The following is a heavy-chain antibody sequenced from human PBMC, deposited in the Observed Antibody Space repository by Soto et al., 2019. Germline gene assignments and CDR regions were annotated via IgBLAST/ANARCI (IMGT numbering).Heavy chain of an antibody. V-gene: IGHV4-59*01. CDR2: IYSSGST. D-gene: IGHD3-3*01. CDR1: GGSISNYY. Sequence: QVQLQESGPGLVKPSETLSLTCAVSGGSISNYYWSWIRQPPGKGLEWIGDIYSSGSTNYNPSLKTRVTIAVYTSKNPFSLNLRSVTASDTAVYYCARDRSAKFAPYWYFDLWGRGTLVTVSS. CDR3: ARDRSAKFAPYWYFDL. J-gene: IGHJ2*01.